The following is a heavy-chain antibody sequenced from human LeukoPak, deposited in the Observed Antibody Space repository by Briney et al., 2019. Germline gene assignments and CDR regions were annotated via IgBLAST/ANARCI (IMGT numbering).Heavy chain of an antibody. CDR1: GFTFSSYW. J-gene: IGHJ4*02. Sequence: PGGSLRLSCAVSGFTFSSYWMSWVRQAPRKGLEWVANIKQDGSEKYYVDSVKGRFTISRDNAKNSLYLQMNSLRAEDTAVYYCARGLGYCTNGVCPKFDYWGQGTLVTVSS. CDR2: IKQDGSEK. D-gene: IGHD2-8*01. CDR3: ARGLGYCTNGVCPKFDY. V-gene: IGHV3-7*04.